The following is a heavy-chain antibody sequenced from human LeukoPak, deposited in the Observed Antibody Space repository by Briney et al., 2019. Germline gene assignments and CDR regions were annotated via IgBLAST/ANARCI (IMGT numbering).Heavy chain of an antibody. D-gene: IGHD3-22*01. Sequence: SLRLSCAASAFTSNNFDRDCVRQAPAKGLEWVSYISSRGNTIYYADSAKGRCTISTVNAKNSLYLQMNSLRAEVTALYFCSRGPPNYYDSSGYFYLWSQGTLVTVSS. V-gene: IGHV3-48*03. CDR1: AFTSNNFD. J-gene: IGHJ4*02. CDR3: SRGPPNYYDSSGYFYL. CDR2: ISSRGNTI.